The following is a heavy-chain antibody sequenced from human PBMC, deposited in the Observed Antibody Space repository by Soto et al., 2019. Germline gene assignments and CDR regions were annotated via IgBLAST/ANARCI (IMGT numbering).Heavy chain of an antibody. V-gene: IGHV4-34*01. CDR1: GGSFSGYY. J-gene: IGHJ6*03. CDR3: ARRYGELYYYYMDV. D-gene: IGHD4-17*01. Sequence: QVQLQQWGAGLLKPSETLSLTCAVYGGSFSGYYWSWIRQPPGKGLEWIGEINHSGSTNYNPSLKSRVTISVDTSKNQFSLKLSSVTAADTAVYYCARRYGELYYYYMDVWGKGTTVTVSS. CDR2: INHSGST.